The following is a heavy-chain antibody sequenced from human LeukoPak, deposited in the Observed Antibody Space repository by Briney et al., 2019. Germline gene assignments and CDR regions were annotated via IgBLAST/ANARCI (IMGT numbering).Heavy chain of an antibody. Sequence: PSETLSLTCAVYGGSFSGYYWSWIRQPPGKGLEWIGEINHSGSTNYNPSLKSRVTISVDTSKNQFSLKLSSVTAADTAVYYCARGSHPHPYYYDSSGYYYGAFDIWGQGTMVTVSS. CDR2: INHSGST. D-gene: IGHD3-22*01. CDR1: GGSFSGYY. J-gene: IGHJ3*02. CDR3: ARGSHPHPYYYDSSGYYYGAFDI. V-gene: IGHV4-34*01.